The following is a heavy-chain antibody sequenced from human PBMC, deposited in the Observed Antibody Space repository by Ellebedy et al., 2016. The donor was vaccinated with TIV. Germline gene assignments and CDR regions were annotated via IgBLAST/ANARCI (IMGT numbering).Heavy chain of an antibody. Sequence: GESLKISCAASGFTFNSYPMNWVRQAPGKGLEWVSYISASNSTLFYADSVKGRFTISRDNTKHSVYLEMNSRRPEDTAVYYCARSDEYGDYVFDSWGQGSLVTVSS. J-gene: IGHJ4*02. D-gene: IGHD4-17*01. CDR2: ISASNSTL. CDR1: GFTFNSYP. V-gene: IGHV3-48*04. CDR3: ARSDEYGDYVFDS.